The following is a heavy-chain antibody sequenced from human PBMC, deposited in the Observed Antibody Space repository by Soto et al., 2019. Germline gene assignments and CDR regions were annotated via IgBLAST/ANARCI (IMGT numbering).Heavy chain of an antibody. J-gene: IGHJ3*02. V-gene: IGHV1-69*01. Sequence: QVQLVQSGAEVKKPGSSVKVSCKASGGTFSSYAISWVRQAPGQGLEWMGGIIPIFGTANYAQKFQGRVTITADESTSTAYMELGSLRSEDTAVYYCARDSGYCSGGSCYSSAFDIWGQGTMVTVSS. CDR1: GGTFSSYA. CDR3: ARDSGYCSGGSCYSSAFDI. D-gene: IGHD2-15*01. CDR2: IIPIFGTA.